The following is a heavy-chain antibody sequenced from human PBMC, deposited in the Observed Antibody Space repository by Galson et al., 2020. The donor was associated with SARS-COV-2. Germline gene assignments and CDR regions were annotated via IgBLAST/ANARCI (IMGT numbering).Heavy chain of an antibody. Sequence: GGSLRLSCAASGFTFSSYWMSWVRQAPGKGLEWVANIKQDGSEKYYVDSVKGRFTISRDNAKNSLYLQMNSLRAEDTAVYYCARLYYDSLTGYYEDYWGQGTLVTVSS. CDR2: IKQDGSEK. D-gene: IGHD3-9*01. J-gene: IGHJ4*02. CDR3: ARLYYDSLTGYYEDY. V-gene: IGHV3-7*03. CDR1: GFTFSSYW.